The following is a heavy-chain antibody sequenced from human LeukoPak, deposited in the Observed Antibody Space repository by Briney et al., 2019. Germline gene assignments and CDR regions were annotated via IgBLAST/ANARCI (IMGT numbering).Heavy chain of an antibody. D-gene: IGHD5-12*01. Sequence: PSETLSLTCTVSGGSINSTNYNWGWIRQPPRRGPEWLASVYYSGLTYYNSSLKSRVSISVDTSKNQFSLKLTSVTAADTAVYYCARDPYGGYPMYPYYYYYGMDVWGQGTTVTVSS. CDR3: ARDPYGGYPMYPYYYYYGMDV. J-gene: IGHJ6*02. CDR2: VYYSGLT. CDR1: GGSINSTNYN. V-gene: IGHV4-39*07.